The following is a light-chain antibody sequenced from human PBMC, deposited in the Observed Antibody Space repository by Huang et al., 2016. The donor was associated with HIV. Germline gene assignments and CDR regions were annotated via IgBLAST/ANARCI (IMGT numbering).Light chain of an antibody. J-gene: IGKJ2*01. CDR3: QQYYIYPHA. CDR2: SAS. Sequence: AIRMTQSPSSLSASTGDRVTITCRASQGISSYLAWYQQKPGKAPKLLSSSASTLQGGVPSRFSGSGFGTDFTLTISSLQSEDLGTYYCQQYYIYPHAFGQGTKLEI. V-gene: IGKV1-8*01. CDR1: QGISSY.